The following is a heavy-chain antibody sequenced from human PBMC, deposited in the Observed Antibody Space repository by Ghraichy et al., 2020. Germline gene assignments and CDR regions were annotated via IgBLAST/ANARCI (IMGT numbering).Heavy chain of an antibody. CDR3: ARRRTVSGYCSGGSCFSPFDY. J-gene: IGHJ4*02. D-gene: IGHD2-15*01. Sequence: ESLNISCTVSGGSISSSSYYWGWIRQPPGKGLEWIGSIYYSGSTYYNPSLKSRVTISVDTSKNQFSLKLSSVTAADTAVYYCARRRTVSGYCSGGSCFSPFDYWGQGTLVTVSS. CDR1: GGSISSSSYY. V-gene: IGHV4-39*01. CDR2: IYYSGST.